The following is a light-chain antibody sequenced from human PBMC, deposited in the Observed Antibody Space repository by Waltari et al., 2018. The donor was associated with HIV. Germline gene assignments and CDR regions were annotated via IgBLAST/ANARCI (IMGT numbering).Light chain of an antibody. CDR1: SSNIGAGYD. J-gene: IGLJ2*01. CDR3: QSYDSSLSGPVV. Sequence: QSVLTQPPSVSGAPGQRVTIACTGSSSNIGAGYDVHWYQPLPGTAPKPLIYGNSNRPSGVPDRFSGSNSGTSASLAITGLQAEDEADYYCQSYDSSLSGPVVFGGGTKLTVL. V-gene: IGLV1-40*01. CDR2: GNS.